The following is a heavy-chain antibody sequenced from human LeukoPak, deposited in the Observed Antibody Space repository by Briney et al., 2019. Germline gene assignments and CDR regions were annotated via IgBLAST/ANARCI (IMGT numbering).Heavy chain of an antibody. V-gene: IGHV4-4*07. D-gene: IGHD6-19*01. CDR2: IYTSGST. CDR3: ARDPAGYSSGWSSDY. CDR1: GGSISSYY. Sequence: SETLSLTCTVSGGSISSYYWSWIRQPAGKGLKWIGRIYTSGSTNYNPSLKSRVTMSVDTSKNQFSLKLSSVTAADTAVYYCARDPAGYSSGWSSDYWGQGTLVTVSS. J-gene: IGHJ4*02.